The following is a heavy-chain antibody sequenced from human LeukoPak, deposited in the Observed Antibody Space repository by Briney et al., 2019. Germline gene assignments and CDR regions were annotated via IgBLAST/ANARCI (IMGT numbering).Heavy chain of an antibody. CDR1: AGPITSSSYY. V-gene: IGHV4-39*07. Sequence: SETLSLTCSVSAGPITSSSYYWAWIRQPPGKGLEWLGSISYNGSTSYSPSLQSRVTISVDTSNNQFSLKLASVTAADTAVYYCATYYTIFDPSDYWGQGTLVTVSS. CDR3: ATYYTIFDPSDY. CDR2: ISYNGST. D-gene: IGHD3-3*01. J-gene: IGHJ4*02.